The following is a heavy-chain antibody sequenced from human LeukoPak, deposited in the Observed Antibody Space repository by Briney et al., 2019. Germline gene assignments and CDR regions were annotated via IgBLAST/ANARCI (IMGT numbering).Heavy chain of an antibody. Sequence: PSETLSLTCTVSGGSISSYYWSWIRQPPGKGLEWIGYIYYSGSTNYNPSLKSRVTISVDTSKNQFSLKLSSVTAADTAVYYCARDSERVNFDYWGQGTLVTVSS. J-gene: IGHJ4*02. CDR3: ARDSERVNFDY. V-gene: IGHV4-59*12. CDR2: IYYSGST. D-gene: IGHD1-26*01. CDR1: GGSISSYY.